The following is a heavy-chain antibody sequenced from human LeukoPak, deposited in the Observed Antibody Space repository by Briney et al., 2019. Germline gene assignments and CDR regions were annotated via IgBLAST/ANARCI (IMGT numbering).Heavy chain of an antibody. CDR3: AKTGAGYYYMDV. Sequence: GGSLRLSCAASGFTFSSYSMNCVRQAPGKGLEWVSSISSSSSYIYYADSVKGRFTISRDNAKNSLYLQMNSLRAEDTAVYYCAKTGAGYYYMDVWGKGTTVTVSS. J-gene: IGHJ6*03. CDR2: ISSSSSYI. CDR1: GFTFSSYS. D-gene: IGHD7-27*01. V-gene: IGHV3-21*04.